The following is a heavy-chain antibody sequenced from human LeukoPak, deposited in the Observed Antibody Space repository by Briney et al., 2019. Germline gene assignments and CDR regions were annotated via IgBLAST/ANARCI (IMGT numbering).Heavy chain of an antibody. CDR3: ARDQRDYDFWSGYYTHFDY. CDR1: GYTFTSYG. D-gene: IGHD3-3*01. CDR2: ISAYNGNT. V-gene: IGHV1-18*01. Sequence: ASVKVSCKASGYTFTSYGISWVRQAPGQGLEWMGWISAYNGNTNYAQKLQGRVTMTTDTSTSTAYMELRSLRSDDTAVYYCARDQRDYDFWSGYYTHFDYWGQGTPVTVSS. J-gene: IGHJ4*02.